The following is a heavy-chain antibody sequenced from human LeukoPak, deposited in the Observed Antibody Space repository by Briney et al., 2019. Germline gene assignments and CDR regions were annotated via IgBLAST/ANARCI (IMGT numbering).Heavy chain of an antibody. D-gene: IGHD3-22*01. CDR3: ARDHPTYDSSGYYYLSWFDP. J-gene: IGHJ5*02. Sequence: ASVNVSCTASGYTFTSYAMHWVRQAPGQRLEWMGWINAGNGNTKYSQKFQGRVTITRDTSASTAYMELSSLRSEDTAVYYCARDHPTYDSSGYYYLSWFDPWGQGTLVTVSS. V-gene: IGHV1-3*01. CDR1: GYTFTSYA. CDR2: INAGNGNT.